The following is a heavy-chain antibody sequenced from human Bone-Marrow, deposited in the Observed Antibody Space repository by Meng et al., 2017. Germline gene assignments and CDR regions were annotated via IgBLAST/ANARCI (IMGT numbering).Heavy chain of an antibody. V-gene: IGHV3-33*01. Sequence: GGSLRLSCAASGFTFSSYGMHWVRQAPGKGLEWVAVIWYDGSNKYYADSVKGRFTISRDNSKNTLYLQMNSLRAEDTAVYYCARAQELELGHDAFDIWGQGTMVTVSS. CDR3: ARAQELELGHDAFDI. CDR2: IWYDGSNK. D-gene: IGHD1-7*01. CDR1: GFTFSSYG. J-gene: IGHJ3*02.